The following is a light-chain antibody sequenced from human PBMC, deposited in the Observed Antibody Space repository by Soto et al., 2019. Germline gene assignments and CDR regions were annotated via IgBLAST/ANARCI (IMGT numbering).Light chain of an antibody. J-gene: IGKJ1*01. Sequence: IQMTQSPSTLSASLGDRVTITCRASESMSNCLAWYQQKPGKAPKLLISGASSLQSGVPSRLSGSASGTEFTLTISSLQPDDIATYYCQQCHRYLTFGQGTKVDIK. CDR2: GAS. CDR3: QQCHRYLT. CDR1: ESMSNC. V-gene: IGKV1-5*01.